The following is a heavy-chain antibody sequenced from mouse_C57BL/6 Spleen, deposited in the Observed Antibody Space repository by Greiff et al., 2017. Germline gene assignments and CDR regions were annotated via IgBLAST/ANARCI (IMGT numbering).Heavy chain of an antibody. D-gene: IGHD1-1*01. CDR3: ARRGTTVVDMEY. V-gene: IGHV1-9*01. CDR1: GYTFTGYW. J-gene: IGHJ4*01. CDR2: ILPGSGST. Sequence: VQLQESGAELMKPGASVKLSCKASGYTFTGYWIEWVKRRPGHGLEWIGEILPGSGSTNYNAKFKGKATFTADTSSNTAYMQLSSLTTEDSAIYYCARRGTTVVDMEYWGKGTSVTGAS.